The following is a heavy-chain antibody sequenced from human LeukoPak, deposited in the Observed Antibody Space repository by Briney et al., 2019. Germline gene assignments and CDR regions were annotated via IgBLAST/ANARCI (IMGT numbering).Heavy chain of an antibody. Sequence: SETLSLTCTVSGGSTSSSSYYWGWIRQPPGKGLEWIGSIYYSGSTYYNPSLKSRVTISVDTSKNQFSLKLSSVTAADTAVYYCARHRVLGDYCDYWGQGTLVTVSS. CDR2: IYYSGST. V-gene: IGHV4-39*01. D-gene: IGHD5/OR15-5a*01. CDR3: ARHRVLGDYCDY. J-gene: IGHJ4*02. CDR1: GGSTSSSSYY.